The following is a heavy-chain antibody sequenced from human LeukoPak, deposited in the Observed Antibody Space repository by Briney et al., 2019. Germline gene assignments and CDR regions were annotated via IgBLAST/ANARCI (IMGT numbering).Heavy chain of an antibody. CDR2: INHSGST. J-gene: IGHJ6*03. D-gene: IGHD5-18*01. CDR3: ARGGVDTAMVPHYYYYYMDV. V-gene: IGHV4-34*01. Sequence: SETLSLTCAVYGGSLSGYYWSWIRQPPGKGLEWIGEINHSGSTNYNPSLKSRVTISVDTSKNQFSLKLSSVTAADTAVYYRARGGVDTAMVPHYYYYYMDVWGKGTTVTISS. CDR1: GGSLSGYY.